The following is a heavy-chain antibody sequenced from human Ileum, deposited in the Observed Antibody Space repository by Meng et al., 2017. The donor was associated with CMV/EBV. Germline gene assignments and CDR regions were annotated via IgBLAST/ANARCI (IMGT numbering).Heavy chain of an antibody. CDR3: ARDRDWTFDY. CDR2: IRSDGSDK. Sequence: VEWWELVGALVQLGGSLSLSCAASGFSFSSFGLHWVRQTPGKGLEWVAFIRSDGSDKYYVDSVKGRFTISRDNSKNTIYLQMNSLTTDDTALYHCARDRDWTFDYWGQGTLVTVSS. D-gene: IGHD3/OR15-3a*01. V-gene: IGHV3-30*02. J-gene: IGHJ4*02. CDR1: GFSFSSFG.